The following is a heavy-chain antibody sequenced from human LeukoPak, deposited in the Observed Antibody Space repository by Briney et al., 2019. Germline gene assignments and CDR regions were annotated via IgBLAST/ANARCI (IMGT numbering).Heavy chain of an antibody. CDR1: GYFIRSGFY. J-gene: IGHJ4*02. D-gene: IGHD3-22*01. CDR3: ARENDSSGNYCN. Sequence: SETLSLTCTVSGYFIRSGFYWGWIRQPPGKGLEWIGSFYHSGSTYYNPSLKSRVTISVDTSKNQFSLKLSSVTAADTAVYYCARENDSSGNYCNWGQGTLVTVSS. V-gene: IGHV4-38-2*02. CDR2: FYHSGST.